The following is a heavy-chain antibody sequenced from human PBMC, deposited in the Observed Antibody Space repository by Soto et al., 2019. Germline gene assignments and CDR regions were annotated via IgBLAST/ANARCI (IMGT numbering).Heavy chain of an antibody. CDR1: GYTFTSYG. Sequence: QVQLVQSGAEVKKPGASVKVSCKASGYTFTSYGISWVRQAPGQGLEWMGWISAYNGNTNYAQKLQGRVTMTTDTSTSTGYMELRSLRSDDTAVYYCARTIVVVPAAIWDYGMDVWGQGTTVTVSS. CDR3: ARTIVVVPAAIWDYGMDV. J-gene: IGHJ6*02. V-gene: IGHV1-18*01. D-gene: IGHD2-2*01. CDR2: ISAYNGNT.